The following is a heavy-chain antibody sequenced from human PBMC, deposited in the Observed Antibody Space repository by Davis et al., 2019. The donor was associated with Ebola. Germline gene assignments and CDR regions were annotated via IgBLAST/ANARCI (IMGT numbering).Heavy chain of an antibody. CDR2: INPSGGST. D-gene: IGHD4-17*01. J-gene: IGHJ5*01. V-gene: IGHV1-46*01. CDR3: ARDAPAYYGEGTWFDP. Sequence: AASVKVSCKASGYTFTSYYMHWVRQAPGQGLEWMGIINPSGGSTNYAQKFQGRVTITADESTSTAYMELSSPRSEDTAVYYCARDAPAYYGEGTWFDPWGQGTLVTVSS. CDR1: GYTFTSYY.